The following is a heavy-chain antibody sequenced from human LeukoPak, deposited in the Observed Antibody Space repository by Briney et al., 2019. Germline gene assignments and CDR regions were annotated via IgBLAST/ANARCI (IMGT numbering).Heavy chain of an antibody. J-gene: IGHJ4*02. CDR1: GFTFSSYS. D-gene: IGHD5-18*01. CDR3: ARRLDGYSYGYADY. Sequence: GGSLRLSWAASGFTFSSYSINWVRQAPGKGLEWVSSISSSSSYIYYADSVKGRFTISRDNAKNSLYLQMNSLRAEDTAVYYCARRLDGYSYGYADYWGQGTLVTVSS. V-gene: IGHV3-21*01. CDR2: ISSSSSYI.